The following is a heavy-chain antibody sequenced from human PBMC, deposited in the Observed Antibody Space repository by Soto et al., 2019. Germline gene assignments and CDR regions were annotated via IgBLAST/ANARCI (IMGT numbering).Heavy chain of an antibody. CDR3: ARDRNMVATIYNYYGMDV. D-gene: IGHD5-12*01. Sequence: SVKVSCKASGGTFSSYAISWVRQAPGQGLEWMGGIIPIFGTANYAQKFQGRVTITADESTSTAYMELSSLRSEDTAVYYCARDRNMVATIYNYYGMDVWGQGTTVTVSS. CDR2: IIPIFGTA. CDR1: GGTFSSYA. J-gene: IGHJ6*02. V-gene: IGHV1-69*13.